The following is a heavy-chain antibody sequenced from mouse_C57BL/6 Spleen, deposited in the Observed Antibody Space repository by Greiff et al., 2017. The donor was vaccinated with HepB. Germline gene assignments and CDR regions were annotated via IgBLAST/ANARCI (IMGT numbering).Heavy chain of an antibody. CDR1: GFTFSDYG. CDR2: ISSGSSTI. V-gene: IGHV5-17*01. Sequence: DVKLVESGGGLVKPGGSLKLSCAASGFTFSDYGMHWVRQAPEKGLEWVAYISSGSSTIYYADTVKGRFTISRDNAKNTLFLQMTSLRSEDTAMYYCAKGYYYGSFYYAMDYWGQGTSVTVSS. CDR3: AKGYYYGSFYYAMDY. J-gene: IGHJ4*01. D-gene: IGHD1-1*01.